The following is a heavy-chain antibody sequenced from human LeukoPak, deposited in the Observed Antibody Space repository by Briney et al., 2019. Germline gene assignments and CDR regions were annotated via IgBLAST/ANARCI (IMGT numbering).Heavy chain of an antibody. J-gene: IGHJ5*02. CDR3: AKDLSDYYDSSGYSEGFDP. CDR2: ISGSGGST. CDR1: GFTFSSYA. Sequence: PGGSLRLSCAASGFTFSSYAMSWVRQALGKGLGWVSAISGSGGSTYYADSVKGRFTISRDNSKNTLYLQMNSLRAEDTAVYYCAKDLSDYYDSSGYSEGFDPWGQGTLVTVSS. V-gene: IGHV3-23*01. D-gene: IGHD3-22*01.